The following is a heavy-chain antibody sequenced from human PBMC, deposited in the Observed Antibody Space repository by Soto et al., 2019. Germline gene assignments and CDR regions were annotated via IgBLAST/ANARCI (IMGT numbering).Heavy chain of an antibody. CDR3: AREAVVDGTFREDAFDI. CDR2: IVPIFSTT. Sequence: SVKVSCKVSGDTFSNYAINWVRQAPGQGLEWMGAIVPIFSTTNYAQKFQGRVTITADESTITAYMELSSLRSDDTATYYCAREAVVDGTFREDAFDIWCQGIMVTVS. V-gene: IGHV1-69*13. D-gene: IGHD2-2*01. J-gene: IGHJ3*02. CDR1: GDTFSNYA.